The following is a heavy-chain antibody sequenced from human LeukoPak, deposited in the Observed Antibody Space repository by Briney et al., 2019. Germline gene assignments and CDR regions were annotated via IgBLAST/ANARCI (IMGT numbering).Heavy chain of an antibody. J-gene: IGHJ4*02. D-gene: IGHD3-22*01. CDR3: AMSGSSGYPTHY. CDR1: GFTLSDHY. V-gene: IGHV3-72*01. Sequence: GGSLRLSCAASGFTLSDHYMDWVRQAPGKGLEWVGRIRNKANGYTTEYLAAVKGRFTVSRDDSKSSAYLQMNSLKIEDTAVYYCAMSGSSGYPTHYWGQGTLVIVSS. CDR2: IRNKANGYTT.